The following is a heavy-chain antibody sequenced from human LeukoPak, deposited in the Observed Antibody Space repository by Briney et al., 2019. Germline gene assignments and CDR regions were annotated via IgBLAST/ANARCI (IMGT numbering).Heavy chain of an antibody. CDR1: GGTFSSYA. V-gene: IGHV1-69*04. J-gene: IGHJ6*02. CDR3: AREGDYDILTGEPYYYYGMDV. CDR2: IIPILGIA. D-gene: IGHD3-9*01. Sequence: SVKVSCKASGGTFSSYAISWVRQAPGQGLEWMGRIIPILGIANYAQKFQGRVTITADKSTSTAYMELSSLRSVDTAVYYCAREGDYDILTGEPYYYYGMDVWGQGTTVTVSS.